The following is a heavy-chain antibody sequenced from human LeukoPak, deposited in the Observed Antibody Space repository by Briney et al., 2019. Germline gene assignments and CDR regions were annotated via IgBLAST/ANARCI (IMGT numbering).Heavy chain of an antibody. CDR1: GYTFTGYY. V-gene: IGHV1-2*04. CDR2: INPNSGGT. Sequence: ASVKVSCKASGYTFTGYYMHWVRQAPGQGLEWMGWINPNSGGTNYAQKFQGWVTMTRDTSISTAYMELSRLRSDDTAVYYCARESGLYAITLGGVIGTTDDHDAFDIWGQGTMVTVSS. D-gene: IGHD3-16*02. J-gene: IGHJ3*02. CDR3: ARESGLYAITLGGVIGTTDDHDAFDI.